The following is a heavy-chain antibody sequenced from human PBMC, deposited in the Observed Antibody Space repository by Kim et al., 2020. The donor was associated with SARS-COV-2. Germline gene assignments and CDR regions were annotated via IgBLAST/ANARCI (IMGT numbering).Heavy chain of an antibody. J-gene: IGHJ6*02. CDR3: ARGGIAAPQPMFFQSVGPTANYYYYGMDV. CDR1: GGTFSSYA. CDR2: IIPIFGTA. V-gene: IGHV1-69*13. D-gene: IGHD6-13*01. Sequence: SVKVSCKASGGTFSSYAISWVRQAPGQGLEWMGGIIPIFGTANYAQKFQGRVTITADESTSTAYMELSSLRSEDTAVYYCARGGIAAPQPMFFQSVGPTANYYYYGMDVWGQGTTVTVSS.